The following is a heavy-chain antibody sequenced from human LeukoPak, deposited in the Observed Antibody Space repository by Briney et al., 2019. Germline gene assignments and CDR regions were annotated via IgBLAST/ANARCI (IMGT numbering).Heavy chain of an antibody. J-gene: IGHJ4*02. V-gene: IGHV3-30*14. CDR1: GFTFSSFA. D-gene: IGHD3-3*01. CDR2: ISYHGSNT. CDR3: VKGSRITIFGVGKGNYFDY. Sequence: PPGKSLRLSCAASGFTFSSFAMHWVRQAPGRGLEWVAAISYHGSNTYYADSVKGRFTISRDNSKNTLYLQMSSLRAEDTAVYYCVKGSRITIFGVGKGNYFDYWGQGTLVTVSS.